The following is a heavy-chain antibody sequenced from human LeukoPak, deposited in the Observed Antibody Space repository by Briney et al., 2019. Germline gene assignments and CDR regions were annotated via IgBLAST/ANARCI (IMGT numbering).Heavy chain of an antibody. V-gene: IGHV1-18*01. J-gene: IGHJ4*02. Sequence: ASVKVSCKASGFTFTNYGISWVRQAPGQGLEWMGWISAYNGDTKYTQKFQGRVNMTTDTSTSTAYMELRSLTSDDTAVYYCARDSSNTSGFKIVVDYWGQGTLVTVSS. CDR2: ISAYNGDT. CDR3: ARDSSNTSGFKIVVDY. CDR1: GFTFTNYG. D-gene: IGHD5-12*01.